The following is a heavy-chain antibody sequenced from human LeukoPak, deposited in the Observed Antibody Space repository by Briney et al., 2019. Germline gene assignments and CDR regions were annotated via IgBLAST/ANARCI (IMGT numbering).Heavy chain of an antibody. Sequence: ASVKVSCRASGYTFTSYDINWVRQATGQGLEWMGWMNPNSGNTGYAQKLQGRVTMTTDTSTSTAYMELRSLRSDDTAVYYCARFRGYYDSSGYYYEDYWGQGTLVTVSS. CDR1: GYTFTSYD. V-gene: IGHV1-8*01. CDR3: ARFRGYYDSSGYYYEDY. J-gene: IGHJ4*02. D-gene: IGHD3-22*01. CDR2: MNPNSGNT.